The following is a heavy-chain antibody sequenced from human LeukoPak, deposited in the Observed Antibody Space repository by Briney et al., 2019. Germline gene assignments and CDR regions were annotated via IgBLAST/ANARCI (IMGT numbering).Heavy chain of an antibody. CDR2: ISSSSSYI. J-gene: IGHJ4*02. Sequence: RGSLRLSCAASGFTFSSYNMNWVRQAPGKGLEWVSFISSSSSYIYYADSVKGRFTISRDNAKNSLYLQMNSLRAEDTAVYYCARDPARQFDYWGQGTLVTVSS. CDR3: ARDPARQFDY. V-gene: IGHV3-21*01. D-gene: IGHD2-2*01. CDR1: GFTFSSYN.